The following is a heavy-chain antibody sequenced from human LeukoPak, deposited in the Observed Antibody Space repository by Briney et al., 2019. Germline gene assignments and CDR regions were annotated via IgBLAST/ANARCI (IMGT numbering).Heavy chain of an antibody. CDR3: AKDKGHPHLYYFDY. J-gene: IGHJ4*02. V-gene: IGHV3-30*02. CDR2: IRYDGGNK. CDR1: GFTFSSYG. Sequence: GGSLRLSCAASGFTFSSYGMHWVRQAPGKGLEWVAFIRYDGGNKYYADSVKGRFTISRDNSKNTLYLQMNSLRAEDTAVYYCAKDKGHPHLYYFDYWGQGTLVTVSS.